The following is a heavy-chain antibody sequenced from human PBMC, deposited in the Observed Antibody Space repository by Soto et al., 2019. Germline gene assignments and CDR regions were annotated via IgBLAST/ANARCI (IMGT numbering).Heavy chain of an antibody. Sequence: AGGSLRLSCAASGFTFSDYYMSWIRQAPGKGLEWVSYISSSGSTIYYADSVKGRFTISRDNAKNSLYLQMNSLRAEDTAVYYCARGLSYYYDSSGYTLWGQGTLVTVSS. V-gene: IGHV3-11*01. D-gene: IGHD3-22*01. CDR3: ARGLSYYYDSSGYTL. J-gene: IGHJ4*02. CDR2: ISSSGSTI. CDR1: GFTFSDYY.